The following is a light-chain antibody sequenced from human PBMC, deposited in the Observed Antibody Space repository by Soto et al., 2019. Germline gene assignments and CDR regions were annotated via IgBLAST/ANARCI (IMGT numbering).Light chain of an antibody. CDR2: RNN. V-gene: IGLV1-47*01. J-gene: IGLJ1*01. CDR1: SSNIGTNY. Sequence: QSVLTQPPSASGTPGQRVTISCSGSSSNIGTNYVYWYQQLPGTAPKLLIYRNNQRPSGVPDRFSGSKSGTSASLAISGLRSEDEADYYCSSYTTRSTYVFGTGTKLTVL. CDR3: SSYTTRSTYV.